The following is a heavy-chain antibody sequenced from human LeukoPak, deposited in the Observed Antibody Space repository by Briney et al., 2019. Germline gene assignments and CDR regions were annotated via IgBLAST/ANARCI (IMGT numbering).Heavy chain of an antibody. V-gene: IGHV3-21*01. Sequence: GGSLRLSCAASGFTFSSYSMNWVRQAPGKGLEWVSSISSSSSYIYYADSVKGRFTISRDNAKNSLYLQMNSLRAEDTAVYYRARDQMVPPSLSQHWGQGTLVTVSS. CDR1: GFTFSSYS. D-gene: IGHD5-24*01. CDR2: ISSSSSYI. J-gene: IGHJ1*01. CDR3: ARDQMVPPSLSQH.